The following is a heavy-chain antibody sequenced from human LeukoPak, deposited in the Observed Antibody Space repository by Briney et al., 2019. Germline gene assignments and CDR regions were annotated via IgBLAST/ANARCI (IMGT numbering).Heavy chain of an antibody. Sequence: GGSLRLSCAASGFTFSSYAMSWVRQAPGKGLEWASAISGSGGSTYYADSVKGRFTISRDNSKNTLYLQMNSLRAEDTAVYYCAKEPVITMIVVVSNWFDPWGQGTLVTVSS. CDR3: AKEPVITMIVVVSNWFDP. V-gene: IGHV3-23*01. CDR2: ISGSGGST. D-gene: IGHD3-22*01. CDR1: GFTFSSYA. J-gene: IGHJ5*02.